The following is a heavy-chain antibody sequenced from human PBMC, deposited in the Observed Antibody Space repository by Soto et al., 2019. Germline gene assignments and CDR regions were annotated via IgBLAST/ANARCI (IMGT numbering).Heavy chain of an antibody. CDR2: ISYDGSNK. Sequence: QVQLVESGGGVVQPGRSLRLSCAASGFTFSSYGMHWVRQAPGKGLEWVAVISYDGSNKYYADSVKGRFTISRDNSKNTLYLQMNSLRAEDTAVYYCAALLFGELTYYYYGMDVWGQGTTVTVSS. D-gene: IGHD3-10*01. V-gene: IGHV3-30*03. CDR3: AALLFGELTYYYYGMDV. J-gene: IGHJ6*02. CDR1: GFTFSSYG.